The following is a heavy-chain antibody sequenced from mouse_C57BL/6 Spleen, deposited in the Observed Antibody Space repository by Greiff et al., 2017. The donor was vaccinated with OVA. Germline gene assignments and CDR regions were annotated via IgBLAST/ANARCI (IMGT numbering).Heavy chain of an antibody. J-gene: IGHJ2*01. CDR1: GYAFSSSW. V-gene: IGHV1-82*01. CDR3: ARGGSIPYFDY. CDR2: IYPGDGDT. Sequence: QVQLQQSGPELVKPGASVKISCKASGYAFSSSWMNWVKQRPGQGLEWIGRIYPGDGDTNYNGKFKGKATLTADKSSSTAYMQLSSLTSEDSAVYFCARGGSIPYFDYWGKGTTLTVSS. D-gene: IGHD1-1*01.